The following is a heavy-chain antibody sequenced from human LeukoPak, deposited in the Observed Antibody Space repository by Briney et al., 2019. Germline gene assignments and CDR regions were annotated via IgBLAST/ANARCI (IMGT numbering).Heavy chain of an antibody. CDR2: ISYDGSLK. Sequence: GRSLRLSCAASGFTFSTYTMHWVRQAPGKGLEWVAVISYDGSLKYYADSVKGRLTISRDNSKNTVFLQMNSLRAEDTAVYYCARGDYYGSGSYWYYFDYWGQGTLVTVSS. V-gene: IGHV3-30*04. J-gene: IGHJ4*02. CDR3: ARGDYYGSGSYWYYFDY. CDR1: GFTFSTYT. D-gene: IGHD3-10*01.